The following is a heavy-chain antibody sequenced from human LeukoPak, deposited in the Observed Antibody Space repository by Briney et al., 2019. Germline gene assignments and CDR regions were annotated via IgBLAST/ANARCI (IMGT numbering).Heavy chain of an antibody. CDR3: SKDRRFPDDVFDI. CDR1: GFTFSSYA. Sequence: PGGSLRLSCAASGFTFSSYAMSWVRQAPGKGLEWVSAIESNGVNTYYLASVKGRFTISRDNSKNTLYLQINSLGAEDTALYYCSKDRRFPDDVFDIWGHGTMVTVSS. D-gene: IGHD2-21*01. J-gene: IGHJ3*02. CDR2: IESNGVNT. V-gene: IGHV3-23*01.